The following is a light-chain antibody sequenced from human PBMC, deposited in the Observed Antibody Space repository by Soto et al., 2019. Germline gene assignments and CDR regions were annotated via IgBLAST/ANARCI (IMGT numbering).Light chain of an antibody. CDR2: YDS. CDR3: QVWDSSSDHVL. CDR1: NIGIKS. V-gene: IGLV3-21*04. Sequence: SYELTQPPSVSVAPGKTARITCGGNNIGIKSVHWYQQKSGQAPVLVISYDSDRPSGIPERFPGSNSGNTATLTISRVEAGDEADYYCQVWDSSSDHVLFGGGTKLTVL. J-gene: IGLJ2*01.